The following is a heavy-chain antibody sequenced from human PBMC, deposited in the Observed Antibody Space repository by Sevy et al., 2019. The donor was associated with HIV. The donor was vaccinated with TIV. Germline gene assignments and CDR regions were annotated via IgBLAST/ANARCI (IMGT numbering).Heavy chain of an antibody. CDR2: IWNDRSNK. Sequence: GGSLRLSCAAYGFTFSIYGMHWVRQAPGKGLEWVAVIWNDRSNKHYADSVKGRFTISRDNAKNTLYLQMNSLRSEDTAVYYCASLPNNYYDISGSSGDDAFDIWGQGTRVTVSS. D-gene: IGHD3-22*01. CDR1: GFTFSIYG. V-gene: IGHV3-33*01. CDR3: ASLPNNYYDISGSSGDDAFDI. J-gene: IGHJ3*02.